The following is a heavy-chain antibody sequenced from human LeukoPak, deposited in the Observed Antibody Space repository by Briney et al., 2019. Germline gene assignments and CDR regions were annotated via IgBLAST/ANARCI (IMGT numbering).Heavy chain of an antibody. Sequence: PSETLSLTCTVSGGSISSGSYYWSWIRQPAGKGLEWIGRIYTSGSTNYNPSLKSRVTISVDTSKNQFSLKLSSVTAADTAVYYCARYCSSTSCYISPGAFDIWGQGTMVTVSS. CDR3: ARYCSSTSCYISPGAFDI. J-gene: IGHJ3*02. CDR2: IYTSGST. CDR1: GGSISSGSYY. D-gene: IGHD2-2*02. V-gene: IGHV4-61*02.